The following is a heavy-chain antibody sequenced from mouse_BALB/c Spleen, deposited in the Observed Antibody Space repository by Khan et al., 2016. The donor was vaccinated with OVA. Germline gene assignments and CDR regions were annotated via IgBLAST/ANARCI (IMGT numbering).Heavy chain of an antibody. Sequence: EVELVESGAELVKPGASVKLSCTASGFNIKDTYIHWVRQRPEQGLDYIGTIDPANGDTKYDPKFQVKGTITTDTSSNTAYLHLRSLTSEDTAVDDCAGGGWSYAMDDWGQGTSVTVSS. CDR2: IDPANGDT. CDR3: AGGGWSYAMDD. D-gene: IGHD1-1*02. CDR1: GFNIKDTY. V-gene: IGHV14-3*02. J-gene: IGHJ4*01.